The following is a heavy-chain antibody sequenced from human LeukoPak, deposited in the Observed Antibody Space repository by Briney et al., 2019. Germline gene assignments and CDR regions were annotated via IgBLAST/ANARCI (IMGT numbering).Heavy chain of an antibody. D-gene: IGHD3-3*01. CDR2: IYYSGST. CDR1: GGSISSSSYY. J-gene: IGHJ5*02. V-gene: IGHV4-39*01. Sequence: SGTLSLTCTVSGGSISSSSYYWGWIRQPPGKGLEWIGSIYYSGSTYYNPSLKSRVTISVDTSKNQFSLKLSSVTAADTAVYYCARAYYDFWSGYYEPEYNWFDPWGQGTLVTVSS. CDR3: ARAYYDFWSGYYEPEYNWFDP.